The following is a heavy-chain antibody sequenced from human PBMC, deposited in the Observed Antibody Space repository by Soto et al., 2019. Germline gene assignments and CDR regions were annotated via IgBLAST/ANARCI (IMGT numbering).Heavy chain of an antibody. D-gene: IGHD6-19*01. CDR3: ARYYRGSGRYFFDY. J-gene: IGHJ4*02. CDR2: INQDGGVT. Sequence: GGSLRLSCVASGFTFISSFMGWIRQAPGKGLEWVANINQDGGVTYHVDSVEGRFTISRDNTKDSLYLQMNSLRGEDTAIYYCARYYRGSGRYFFDYWGQGTLVTVSS. CDR1: GFTFISSF. V-gene: IGHV3-7*03.